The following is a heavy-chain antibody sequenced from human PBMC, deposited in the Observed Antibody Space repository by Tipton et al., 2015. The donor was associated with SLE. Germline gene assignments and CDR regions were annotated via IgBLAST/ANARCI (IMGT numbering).Heavy chain of an antibody. CDR3: AKSHHGGNAQVEDAEYFHH. Sequence: SLRLSCAASGFAFSNYDMNWLRQAPGKGLEWVSSISGSGGRTYYADHVKGRFTISRDNSDNTLYLQTDSLRVEDTAIYYCAKSHHGGNAQVEDAEYFHHWGQGTLVTVSS. J-gene: IGHJ1*01. CDR1: GFAFSNYD. CDR2: ISGSGGRT. V-gene: IGHV3-23*01. D-gene: IGHD4-23*01.